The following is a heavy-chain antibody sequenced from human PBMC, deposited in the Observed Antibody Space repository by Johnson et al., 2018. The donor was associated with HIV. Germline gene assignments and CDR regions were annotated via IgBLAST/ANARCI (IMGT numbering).Heavy chain of an antibody. Sequence: VQLVESGGGLVQPGGSLRLSCAASGFTFSSYGMSWVRQAPGKGLEWVSGISWNSGSIGYADSVKGRFTISRDNAKNSLYLQMNSLRAEDTALYYCAKDMGSSFRGGAFDIWGQGTMVTVSS. CDR1: GFTFSSYG. V-gene: IGHV3-9*01. J-gene: IGHJ3*02. D-gene: IGHD6-6*01. CDR2: ISWNSGSI. CDR3: AKDMGSSFRGGAFDI.